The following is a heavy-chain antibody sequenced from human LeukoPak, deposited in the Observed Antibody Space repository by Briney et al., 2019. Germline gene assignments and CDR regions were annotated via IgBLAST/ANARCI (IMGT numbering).Heavy chain of an antibody. CDR3: ARREADWYFDL. V-gene: IGHV4-4*07. J-gene: IGHJ2*01. CDR2: IYSSGST. D-gene: IGHD5-24*01. Sequence: SETLSLTCTVSGDSISSYYWSWIWQPAGKGLEWIGRIYSSGSTTYNPSLKSRVTMSVDTSKNQFSLKLSSVTAADTAVYYCARREADWYFDLWGRGTLVTVSP. CDR1: GDSISSYY.